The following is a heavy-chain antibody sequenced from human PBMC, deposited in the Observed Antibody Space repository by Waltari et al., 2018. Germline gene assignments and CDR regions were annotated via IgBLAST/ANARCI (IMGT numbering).Heavy chain of an antibody. D-gene: IGHD5-12*01. CDR2: IIPFVDVS. CDR1: GGPFSTST. Sequence: QFQLVQSGAEVKKPGSSVKVSCQSSGGPFSTSTFSWVRQAPGQGLEWMGRIIPFVDVSNYAQKFQGRVTFIADKSTSTVYMEMSSLRLDDTAVYYCATDGRLHPGAYDIWGQGTMVAVSS. J-gene: IGHJ3*02. CDR3: ATDGRLHPGAYDI. V-gene: IGHV1-69*02.